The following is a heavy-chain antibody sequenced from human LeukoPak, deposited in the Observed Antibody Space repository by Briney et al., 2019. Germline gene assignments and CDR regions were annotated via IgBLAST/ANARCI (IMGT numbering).Heavy chain of an antibody. Sequence: SGTLSLTCTVSGGSVSSGSYYWSWIRQPPGKGLEWIGYIYYSGSTNYNPSLKSRVTISVDTSKNQFSLKLSSVTAADTAVYYCARDRGWNDYYGMDVWGQGTTVTVSS. V-gene: IGHV4-61*01. J-gene: IGHJ6*02. CDR2: IYYSGST. CDR1: GGSVSSGSYY. CDR3: ARDRGWNDYYGMDV. D-gene: IGHD1-1*01.